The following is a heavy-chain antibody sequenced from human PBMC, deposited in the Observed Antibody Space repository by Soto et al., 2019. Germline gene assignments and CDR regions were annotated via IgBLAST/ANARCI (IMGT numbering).Heavy chain of an antibody. V-gene: IGHV4-4*02. CDR1: GGSISSSNR. Sequence: SETLSLTCAVSGGSISSSNRWSWVLQPPGKGLEWIGEIYHSGSTNYNPSLKSRVTISVDKSKNQFSLKLSSVTAADTAVYYCARVSGSYYYGMDVWGQGTTVTVSS. CDR3: ARVSGSYYYGMDV. D-gene: IGHD1-26*01. CDR2: IYHSGST. J-gene: IGHJ6*02.